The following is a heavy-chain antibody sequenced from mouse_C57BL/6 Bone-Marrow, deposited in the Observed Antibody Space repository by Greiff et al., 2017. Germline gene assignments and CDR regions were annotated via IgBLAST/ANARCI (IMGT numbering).Heavy chain of an antibody. V-gene: IGHV1-56*01. CDR3: AKGYYFDY. J-gene: IGHJ2*01. CDR1: GYTFTSDW. Sequence: QVQLQQSGPELVRPGASVKISCTAPGYTFTSDWMQWVRQRPGQGLEWIGGIFPGSGSTSYNEKFKGKATLTVDTSSSTAYMQLSSLTSEDSAVYFCAKGYYFDYWGQGTTLTVSS. CDR2: IFPGSGST.